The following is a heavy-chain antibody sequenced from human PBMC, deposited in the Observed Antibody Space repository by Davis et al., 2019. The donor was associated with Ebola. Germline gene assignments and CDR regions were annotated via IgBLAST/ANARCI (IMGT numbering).Heavy chain of an antibody. V-gene: IGHV3-30*02. CDR3: ARGFGTAMVYYYYGMDV. CDR2: IRYDGSNK. CDR1: GFTFSSYG. Sequence: PGGSLRLSCAASGFTFSSYGMHWVRQAPGKGLEWVAFIRYDGSNKYYADSVKGRFTISRDNSKNTLYLQMNSLRAEDTAVYYCARGFGTAMVYYYYGMDVWGKGTTVTVSS. D-gene: IGHD5-18*01. J-gene: IGHJ6*04.